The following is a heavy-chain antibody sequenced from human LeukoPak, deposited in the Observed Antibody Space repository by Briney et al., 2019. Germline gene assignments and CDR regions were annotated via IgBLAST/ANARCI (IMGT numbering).Heavy chain of an antibody. Sequence: SETVSRTCTVSGGSINNHYWSWIRHPPGNGLEGIGYISYRGSTNYNPFLKSRVTITVDASNNQFSLKLSSVTAADTAVYYCATNAGPAALDAVDIWGQGTMVTVSS. J-gene: IGHJ3*02. V-gene: IGHV4-59*08. CDR2: ISYRGST. CDR3: ATNAGPAALDAVDI. CDR1: GGSINNHY. D-gene: IGHD2-2*01.